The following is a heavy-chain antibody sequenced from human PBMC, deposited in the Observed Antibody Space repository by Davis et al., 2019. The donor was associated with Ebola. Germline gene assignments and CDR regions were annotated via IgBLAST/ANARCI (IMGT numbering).Heavy chain of an antibody. D-gene: IGHD3-22*01. CDR3: ARDGGFYDSSGYYWDYYYYMDV. Sequence: ASVKVSCKASGYTFTSYAMHWVRQAPGQRLEWMGWINAGNGNTKYSQKFQGRVTITRDTSASTAYMELSSLRSEDTAVYYCARDGGFYDSSGYYWDYYYYMDVWGKGTTVTVSS. CDR2: INAGNGNT. J-gene: IGHJ6*03. CDR1: GYTFTSYA. V-gene: IGHV1-3*01.